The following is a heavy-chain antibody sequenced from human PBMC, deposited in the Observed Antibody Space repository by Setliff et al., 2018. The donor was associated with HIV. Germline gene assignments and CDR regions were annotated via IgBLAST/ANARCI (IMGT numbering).Heavy chain of an antibody. CDR2: IKQDGSEK. Sequence: VGSLRLSCAASGFTFSNYWMSWVRQAPGKGLEWVANIKQDGSEKYYVDSVKGRFTISRDNAKNSLYLQMDSLRAEDTAVYYCARDLDYGDDWGQGTLVTVSS. CDR3: ARDLDYGDD. CDR1: GFTFSNYW. V-gene: IGHV3-7*01. J-gene: IGHJ4*02. D-gene: IGHD3-16*01.